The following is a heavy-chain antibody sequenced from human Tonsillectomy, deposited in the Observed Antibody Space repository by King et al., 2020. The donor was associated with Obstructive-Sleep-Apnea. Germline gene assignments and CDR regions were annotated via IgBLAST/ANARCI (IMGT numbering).Heavy chain of an antibody. Sequence: VQLVQSGAEVKKPGASVKVSCKASGYTFTSYYMHWGRQAPGQGLEWMGIINPIGGGTRYAQKFQGRVTMTRDTSTRTVYMGLSSLGFEDTAVYYCARGRELLERLAFDIWGQGTMVTVSS. CDR1: GYTFTSYY. J-gene: IGHJ3*02. CDR3: ARGRELLERLAFDI. CDR2: INPIGGGT. D-gene: IGHD1-26*01. V-gene: IGHV1-46*01.